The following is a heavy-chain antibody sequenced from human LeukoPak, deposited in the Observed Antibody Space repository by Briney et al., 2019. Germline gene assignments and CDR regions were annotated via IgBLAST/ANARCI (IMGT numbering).Heavy chain of an antibody. V-gene: IGHV1-69*01. CDR3: ASLPAYGDTRFDY. D-gene: IGHD4-17*01. CDR2: IIPIFGTA. J-gene: IGHJ4*02. Sequence: SVKVSCKASGGTFSSYAISWVRQAPGQGLEWMGGIIPIFGTANYAQKFQGRVTITADESTSTAYMELSSLRSEDTAVYYCASLPAYGDTRFDYWGQGTLVTVSS. CDR1: GGTFSSYA.